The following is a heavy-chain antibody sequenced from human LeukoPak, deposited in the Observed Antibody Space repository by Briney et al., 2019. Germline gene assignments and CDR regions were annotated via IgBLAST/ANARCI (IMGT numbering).Heavy chain of an antibody. J-gene: IGHJ4*02. CDR3: ATDPTGIVGATVGY. CDR2: MNPNTGNT. Sequence: ASVKVSCKASGYTFTSYDINWVRQATGQGLEWMGWMNPNTGNTGYAQKFQGRVTMTEDTSTDTAYMELSSLRSEDTAVYYCATDPTGIVGATVGYWGQGTLVTVSS. CDR1: GYTFTSYD. D-gene: IGHD1-26*01. V-gene: IGHV1-8*01.